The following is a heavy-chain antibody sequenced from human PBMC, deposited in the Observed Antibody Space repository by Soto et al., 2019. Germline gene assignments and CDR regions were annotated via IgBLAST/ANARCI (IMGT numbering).Heavy chain of an antibody. CDR1: GYAFTSYD. CDR2: LNPNTGNS. Sequence: ASVKVSCKASGYAFTSYDIYWVRQATGQGLEWMGWLNPNTGNSGYAQKFQGRITVTSDTSINTVHMELSSLRSEDTAVYYCARRAETNGWNGFGADKYYFDFWGQGTLVTVSS. CDR3: ARRAETNGWNGFGADKYYFDF. V-gene: IGHV1-8*01. D-gene: IGHD1-1*01. J-gene: IGHJ4*02.